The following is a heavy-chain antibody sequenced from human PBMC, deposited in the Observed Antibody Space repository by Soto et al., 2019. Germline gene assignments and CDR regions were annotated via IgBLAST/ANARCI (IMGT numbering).Heavy chain of an antibody. V-gene: IGHV4-31*03. D-gene: IGHD6-19*01. CDR2: IYYSGST. Sequence: QVQLQESGPGLVKPSQTLSLTCTVSGGSISSGGYYWSWIRQHPGKGLEWIGYIYYSGSTYYNPSLKSRVTISVDTSKNQFSLKLSSVTAADTAVYYCARKLRIAVAGTYYYYGMDVWGQGTTVTVSS. CDR3: ARKLRIAVAGTYYYYGMDV. J-gene: IGHJ6*02. CDR1: GGSISSGGYY.